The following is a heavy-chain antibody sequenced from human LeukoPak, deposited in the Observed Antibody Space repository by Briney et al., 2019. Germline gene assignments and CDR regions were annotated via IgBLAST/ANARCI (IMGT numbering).Heavy chain of an antibody. J-gene: IGHJ4*02. V-gene: IGHV3-30*18. CDR1: GFTFSSYG. CDR3: AKDGQGLTYYFDY. D-gene: IGHD3-16*01. Sequence: SGGSLRLSCVASGFTFSSYGMHWVRQAPGEGLEGVAVISDDGSKKYYVDSVKGRFTISRDNSKNTLDLQMNSLRAEDTAVYYCAKDGQGLTYYFDYWGQGTLVTVSS. CDR2: ISDDGSKK.